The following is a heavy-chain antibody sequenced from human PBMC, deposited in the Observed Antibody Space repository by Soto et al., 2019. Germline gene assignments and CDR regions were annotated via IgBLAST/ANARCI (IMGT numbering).Heavy chain of an antibody. D-gene: IGHD4-17*01. CDR2: IIPILGIA. J-gene: IGHJ3*02. Sequence: QVQLVQSGAEVKKPGSSVKVSCKASGGTFSSYTISWVRQAPGQGLEWMGRIIPILGIANYAQKFQGRVTITADKSTSAAYMELSSLRSEDTAVYYCARDGGDYGAFDIWGQGTMVTVSS. CDR1: GGTFSSYT. V-gene: IGHV1-69*08. CDR3: ARDGGDYGAFDI.